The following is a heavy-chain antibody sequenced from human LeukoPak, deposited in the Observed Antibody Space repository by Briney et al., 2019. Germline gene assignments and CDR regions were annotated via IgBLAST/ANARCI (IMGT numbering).Heavy chain of an antibody. CDR3: TKGDGGWYPIDY. V-gene: IGHV3-23*01. CDR1: GFTFTNYG. Sequence: PGGSLRLSCAASGFTFTNYGMSWVRQAPAKGLEWVSTINDNGLNTHYADSVKGRFTISRDDSKDTLHLQMNNLRADDTALYYCTKGDGGWYPIDYWGQGNVVIVSS. D-gene: IGHD6-19*01. CDR2: INDNGLNT. J-gene: IGHJ4*02.